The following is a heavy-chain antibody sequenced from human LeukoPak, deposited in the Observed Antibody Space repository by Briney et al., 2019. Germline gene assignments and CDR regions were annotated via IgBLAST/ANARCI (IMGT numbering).Heavy chain of an antibody. CDR1: GGSFSSYY. D-gene: IGHD1-1*01. V-gene: IGHV4-59*01. J-gene: IGHJ5*02. CDR2: IYYSGTT. CDR3: ARGRYGTVSRGWFDP. Sequence: PSETLSLTCAVYGGSFSSYYWSWIRQPPGKGLEWIGYIYYSGTTNYNPSLKSRVTISVDTSKKEISLKLRSVIAADTAVYYCARGRYGTVSRGWFDPWGQGTLVTVSP.